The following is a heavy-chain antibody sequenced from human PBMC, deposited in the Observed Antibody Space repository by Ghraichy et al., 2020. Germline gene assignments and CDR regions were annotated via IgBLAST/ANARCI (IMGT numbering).Heavy chain of an antibody. Sequence: GGSLRLSCVASGFSLSDYTMNWVRQAPGKRLQWVSYINYSGRTTYYADSVKGRFTISRDNAKNSLHLQMNSLRDEDTAVYYCRRGRLDDYKNFQGRYSDYWGQGTLVTVSS. J-gene: IGHJ4*02. CDR2: INYSGRTT. CDR3: RRGRLDDYKNFQGRYSDY. CDR1: GFSLSDYT. D-gene: IGHD5-24*01. V-gene: IGHV3-48*02.